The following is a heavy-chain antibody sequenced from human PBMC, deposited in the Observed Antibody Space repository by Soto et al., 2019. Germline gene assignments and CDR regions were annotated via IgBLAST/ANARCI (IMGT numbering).Heavy chain of an antibody. D-gene: IGHD1-1*01. V-gene: IGHV3-23*01. CDR2: ISSSGDSP. Sequence: EVQLLASGGGLVQPGGSLSLSCAASGFTFSNYAMSWVRQAPGKGLEWVSAISSSGDSPYYADSVKGRFTASRDNSKNTLYLQMNSLRVEDTAIYYCARNTIPHPHYWGPGTLVTVSS. J-gene: IGHJ4*02. CDR1: GFTFSNYA. CDR3: ARNTIPHPHY.